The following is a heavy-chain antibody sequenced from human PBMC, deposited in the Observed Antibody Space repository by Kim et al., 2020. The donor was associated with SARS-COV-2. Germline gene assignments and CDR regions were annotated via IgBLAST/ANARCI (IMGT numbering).Heavy chain of an antibody. J-gene: IGHJ5*02. CDR1: GFTTTKFA. CDR3: ARGLASFDP. V-gene: IGHV3-23*01. Sequence: GGSLRLSCAASGFTTTKFAMSWVRQVPGKGLEWVSGIHSSGRRAYYADSVEGRFTISRDSTDNTLYLQMNSLRADDTAIYYCARGLASFDPWGQGTLVTV. CDR2: IHSSGRRA.